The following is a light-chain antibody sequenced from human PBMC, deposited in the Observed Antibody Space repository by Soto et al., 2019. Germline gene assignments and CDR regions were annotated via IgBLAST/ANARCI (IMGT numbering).Light chain of an antibody. J-gene: IGKJ2*01. V-gene: IGKV4-1*01. CDR3: QQYYSSPPT. CDR2: WAS. Sequence: DIVMTQSPDSLAVSLGKRATINCKSSQSVLYTSNNKNYLAWYQQKPGQPPKLLIYWASTRESGVPDRFRGSGSGTDFTLTIISLQAEDVAVYYCQQYYSSPPTFGQGTKLEI. CDR1: QSVLYTSNNKNY.